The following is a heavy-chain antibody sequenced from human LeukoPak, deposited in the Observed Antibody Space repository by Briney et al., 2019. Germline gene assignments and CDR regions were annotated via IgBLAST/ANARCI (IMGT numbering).Heavy chain of an antibody. Sequence: GGSLKISCKGSGYRFTSYWIGWVRQMPGKGLEWMGIIFPGDSETLYSASFQGQVTISADKSINTAYLQWSSVKASDTAMYYCATSESQTKFDYWGQGTLVTVSS. CDR3: ATSESQTKFDY. J-gene: IGHJ4*02. CDR1: GYRFTSYW. D-gene: IGHD1/OR15-1a*01. CDR2: IFPGDSET. V-gene: IGHV5-51*01.